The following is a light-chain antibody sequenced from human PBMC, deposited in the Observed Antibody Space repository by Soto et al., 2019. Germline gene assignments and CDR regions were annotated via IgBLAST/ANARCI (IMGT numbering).Light chain of an antibody. CDR3: LQNNSYPRT. CDR2: AAS. V-gene: IGKV1-17*01. CDR1: QSISSY. J-gene: IGKJ1*01. Sequence: DIQMTQSPSSLSASVGDRVTITCRASQSISSYLNWYQQKPWKVPKLLIYAASTLQRGVPSRFSGSGSETEFTLTISSLQPEDFATYYCLQNNSYPRTFGQGTKVDI.